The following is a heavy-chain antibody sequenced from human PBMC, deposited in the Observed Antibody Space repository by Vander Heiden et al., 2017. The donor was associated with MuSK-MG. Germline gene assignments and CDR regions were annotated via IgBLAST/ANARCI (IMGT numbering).Heavy chain of an antibody. Sequence: LQLQESGPGLVKPSETLSLTCTVSGGSISSSSYYWGWIRQPPGKGLEWIGSIYYSGSTYYNPSLKSRVTISVDTSKNQFSMKMSSVTAADTAVYYGARNPTGGMATIWGQGTLVTVYS. V-gene: IGHV4-39*01. CDR3: ARNPTGGMATI. J-gene: IGHJ4*02. D-gene: IGHD5-12*01. CDR1: GGSISSSSYY. CDR2: IYYSGST.